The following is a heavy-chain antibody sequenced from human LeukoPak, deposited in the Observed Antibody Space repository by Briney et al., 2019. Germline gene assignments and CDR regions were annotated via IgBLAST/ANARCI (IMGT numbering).Heavy chain of an antibody. V-gene: IGHV4-59*01. CDR3: ARETRGGDIDY. CDR2: IYYSGTT. CDR1: GGSITGYY. J-gene: IGHJ4*02. Sequence: SATLSLTCSVSGGSITGYYWNWIRQPPGKGLEWIGYIYYSGTTNYSPSLKSRVTMSVDTSKNQFSLRLSSVTPADTAVYYCARETRGGDIDYWGQGTLVAVSS. D-gene: IGHD2-21*01.